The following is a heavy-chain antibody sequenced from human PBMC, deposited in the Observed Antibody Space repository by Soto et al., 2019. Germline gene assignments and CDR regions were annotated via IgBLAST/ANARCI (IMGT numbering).Heavy chain of an antibody. J-gene: IGHJ6*03. CDR2: ISGSGGST. D-gene: IGHD3-3*01. CDR1: GFTFSSYA. CDR3: AKVRFLEWLNYYYMDV. V-gene: IGHV3-23*01. Sequence: HPGGSLRLSCAASGFTFSSYAMSWVRQAPGKGLEWVSAISGSGGSTYYADSVKGRFTISRDNSKNTLYLQMNSLRAEDTAVYYCAKVRFLEWLNYYYMDVWGKGTTVTVSS.